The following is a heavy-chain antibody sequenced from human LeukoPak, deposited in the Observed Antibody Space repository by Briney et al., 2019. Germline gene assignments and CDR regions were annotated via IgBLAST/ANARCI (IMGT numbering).Heavy chain of an antibody. J-gene: IGHJ4*02. D-gene: IGHD1-7*01. CDR2: ASHTGIT. CDR1: GASFVGRH. Sequence: PSETLSLTCAVYGASFVGRHWSWIRQPPGKGLEWLGEASHTGITNYNPSLKSRVSISVDTSKDQFSLKLASVTAADTAISYCARCRANWDYDFDYWGQGTLVTASS. V-gene: IGHV4-34*01. CDR3: ARCRANWDYDFDY.